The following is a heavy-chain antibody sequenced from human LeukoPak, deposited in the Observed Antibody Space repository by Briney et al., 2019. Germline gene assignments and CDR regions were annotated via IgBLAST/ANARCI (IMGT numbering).Heavy chain of an antibody. CDR2: IKQDGSEE. D-gene: IGHD2-15*01. CDR3: AREVTPYY. Sequence: GGSLRLSCAASGFTFSSYWMTWVRQAPGKGLEWVANIKQDGSEEYYVDSVKGRFTISRDNAKNSLFLRMNSLRAEDTAVYYCAREVTPYYWGRGTLVTVSS. J-gene: IGHJ4*02. CDR1: GFTFSSYW. V-gene: IGHV3-7*01.